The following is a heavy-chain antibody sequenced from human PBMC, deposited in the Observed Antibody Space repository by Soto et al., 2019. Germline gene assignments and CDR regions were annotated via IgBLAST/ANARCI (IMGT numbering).Heavy chain of an antibody. Sequence: QVQLQESGPGLVKPSGTLSLSCGVSGDSFSSSNLRTGSRQPPGKGLEWIGDILHTGHTDLSPALMSRITISMDTSKQECSLRMAAVTAEDTAVDYCGRSPRRVYGKWYVDYWGPGAMVIVAS. CDR1: GDSFSSSNL. J-gene: IGHJ4*02. V-gene: IGHV4-4*02. D-gene: IGHD2-15*01. CDR3: GRSPRRVYGKWYVDY. CDR2: ILHTGHT.